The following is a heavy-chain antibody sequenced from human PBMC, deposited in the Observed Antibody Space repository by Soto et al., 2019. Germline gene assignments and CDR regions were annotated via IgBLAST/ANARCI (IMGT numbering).Heavy chain of an antibody. CDR1: GGSISSYY. D-gene: IGHD6-13*01. J-gene: IGHJ5*02. CDR2: IYYSGST. V-gene: IGHV4-59*01. CDR3: ARDSHSSSRYSSSYARGSWFDP. Sequence: SETLSLTCTVSGGSISSYYWSWIRQPPGKGLEWIGYIYYSGSTNYNPSLKSRVTISVDTSKNQFSLKLSSVTAADTAVYYCARDSHSSSRYSSSYARGSWFDPWGQGTLVTVSS.